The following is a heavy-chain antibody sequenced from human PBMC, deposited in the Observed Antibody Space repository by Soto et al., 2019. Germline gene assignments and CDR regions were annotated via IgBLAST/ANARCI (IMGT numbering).Heavy chain of an antibody. CDR2: FDPEDGET. D-gene: IGHD3-10*01. J-gene: IGHJ6*03. V-gene: IGHV1-24*01. CDR3: ATCGYYGSGSYYKAYYYYYMDV. CDR1: VYTLTELS. Sequence: ASVKVSCKVSVYTLTELSMHWVRQAPGKGLEWMGGFDPEDGETIYAQKFQGRVTMTEDTSTDTAYMELSSLRSEDTAVYYCATCGYYGSGSYYKAYYYYYMDVWGKGTTVTVSS.